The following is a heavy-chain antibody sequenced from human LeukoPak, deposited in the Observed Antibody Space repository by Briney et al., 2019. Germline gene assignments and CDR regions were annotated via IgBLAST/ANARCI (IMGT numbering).Heavy chain of an antibody. Sequence: SETLSLTCAVYGGSFTGYYWSWVRQSPGKGLEWIGEINHSGSANYNPSLKSRVTISGDMSTNQFSLNLTSVTAADTAVYYSARGSYDFWSGYTNWFDPWGQGTLVTVSS. J-gene: IGHJ5*02. CDR3: ARGSYDFWSGYTNWFDP. CDR2: INHSGSA. D-gene: IGHD3-3*01. CDR1: GGSFTGYY. V-gene: IGHV4-34*01.